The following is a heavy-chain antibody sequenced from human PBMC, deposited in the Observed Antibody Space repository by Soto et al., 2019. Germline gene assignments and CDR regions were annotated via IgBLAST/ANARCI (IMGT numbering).Heavy chain of an antibody. Sequence: QITLKESGPTLVKPTQTLTLTCTFSGFSLNTSGVGVGWIRQPPGKALEWLALIYWDDDKRCRPSLESRLTITKDTSKNQVVLTMTNVDPVDTATYFCAYRRQNTYFENWGQGTLVTVSS. CDR2: IYWDDDK. V-gene: IGHV2-5*02. D-gene: IGHD5-18*01. CDR3: AYRRQNTYFEN. J-gene: IGHJ4*02. CDR1: GFSLNTSGVG.